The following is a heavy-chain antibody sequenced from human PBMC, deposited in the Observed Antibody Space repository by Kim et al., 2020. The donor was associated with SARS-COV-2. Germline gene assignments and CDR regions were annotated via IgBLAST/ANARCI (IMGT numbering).Heavy chain of an antibody. J-gene: IGHJ4*02. CDR1: GFTFSSYS. V-gene: IGHV3-21*01. Sequence: GGSLRLSCAASGFTFSSYSMNWVRQAPGKGLEWVSSISSSSSYIYYADSVKGRFTISRDNAKNSLYLQMNSLRAEDTAVYYCARSDDIVLMVYAISIDYWGQGTLVTVSS. D-gene: IGHD2-8*01. CDR3: ARSDDIVLMVYAISIDY. CDR2: ISSSSSYI.